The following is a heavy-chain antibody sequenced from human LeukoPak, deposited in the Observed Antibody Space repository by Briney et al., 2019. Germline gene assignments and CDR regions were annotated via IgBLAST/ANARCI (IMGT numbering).Heavy chain of an antibody. CDR1: GFTVSTNY. V-gene: IGHV3-53*01. Sequence: PGGSLRLSCAASGFTVSTNYMSWVRQAPGKGLEWVSPIYSCGSTYYEDSVKSRFTISRDNSKNTLYLQMNSLTAEETAVYYCARTFLSGDGYKVRYFDYWGQGTMVTVSS. CDR2: IYSCGST. J-gene: IGHJ4*02. D-gene: IGHD5-24*01. CDR3: ARTFLSGDGYKVRYFDY.